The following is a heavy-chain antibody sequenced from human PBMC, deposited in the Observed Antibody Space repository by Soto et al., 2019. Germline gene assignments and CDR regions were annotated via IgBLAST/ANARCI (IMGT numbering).Heavy chain of an antibody. J-gene: IGHJ4*02. CDR1: GFIFSNYV. V-gene: IGHV3-23*04. CDR2: ISDSGGTS. D-gene: IGHD1-26*01. Sequence: EVQLVDSGGGLVQPGGSLRLSCAASGFIFSNYVMSWVRQAPGKGLEWVSSISDSGGTSYYADSVKGRFTISRDNSKNTPHLQMNSLRAEDTAIYYCAKRPRALLTFDFWGQGTLVTVSS. CDR3: AKRPRALLTFDF.